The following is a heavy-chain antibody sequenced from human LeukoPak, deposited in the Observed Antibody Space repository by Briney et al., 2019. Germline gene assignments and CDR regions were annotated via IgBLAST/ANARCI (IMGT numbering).Heavy chain of an antibody. J-gene: IGHJ6*03. D-gene: IGHD6-6*01. CDR2: IIPIFGTT. V-gene: IGHV1-69*05. Sequence: GASLKVTCKASVGTFSSYAFNWVRQAPGQGLDWMGRIIPIFGTTTYAQKFQGRVTITTDESTSTAYMEVSSLRSEDTAVYYCARHPYRSSGVYGPDYFYMNVWGKGTTVTVSS. CDR1: VGTFSSYA. CDR3: ARHPYRSSGVYGPDYFYMNV.